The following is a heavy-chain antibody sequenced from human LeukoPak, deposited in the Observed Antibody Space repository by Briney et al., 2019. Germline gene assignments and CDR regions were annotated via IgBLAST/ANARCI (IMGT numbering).Heavy chain of an antibody. D-gene: IGHD3-22*01. V-gene: IGHV3-9*01. J-gene: IGHJ4*02. CDR2: ISWNSGSI. CDR3: ARSYTPYYYDSSGYPDREPFDY. Sequence: GRSLRLSCAASGFTFDDYAMHWVRQAPGKGLEWVSGISWNSGSIGYADSVKGRFTISRDNAKNSLYLQMNSLRAEDTALYYCARSYTPYYYDSSGYPDREPFDYWGQGTLVTVSS. CDR1: GFTFDDYA.